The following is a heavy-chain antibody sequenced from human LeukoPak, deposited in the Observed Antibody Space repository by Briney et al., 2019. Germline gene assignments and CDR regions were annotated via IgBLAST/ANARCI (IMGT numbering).Heavy chain of an antibody. V-gene: IGHV3-30-3*01. CDR2: ISYDGSNK. Sequence: GRSPRLSCAASGFTFSSYAMHWVRQAPGKGLEWVAVISYDGSNKYYADSVKGRFTISRDNSKNTLYLQMNSLRAEDTAVYYCAREAEEAFDIWGQGTMVTVSS. D-gene: IGHD1-14*01. CDR3: AREAEEAFDI. J-gene: IGHJ3*02. CDR1: GFTFSSYA.